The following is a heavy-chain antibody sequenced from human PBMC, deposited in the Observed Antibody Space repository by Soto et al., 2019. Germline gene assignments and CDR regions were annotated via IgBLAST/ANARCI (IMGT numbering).Heavy chain of an antibody. Sequence: GESLKISCKGSGYSFTSYWSGWVRQMPGKGLEWMGIIYPGDSDTRYSPSFQGQVTISADKSISTAYLQWSSLKASDTARYYCARQKVRGVMTYYYYMDVWGKGTTVTV. D-gene: IGHD3-10*01. V-gene: IGHV5-51*01. CDR2: IYPGDSDT. J-gene: IGHJ6*03. CDR1: GYSFTSYW. CDR3: ARQKVRGVMTYYYYMDV.